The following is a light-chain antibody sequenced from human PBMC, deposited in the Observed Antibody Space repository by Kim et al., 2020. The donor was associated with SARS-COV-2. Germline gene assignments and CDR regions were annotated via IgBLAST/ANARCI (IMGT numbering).Light chain of an antibody. CDR2: VEGSGSY. J-gene: IGLJ3*02. CDR3: ETWDSNIQV. V-gene: IGLV4-60*03. Sequence: QPVLTQSSSASASLGSSVKLTCTLSSGHNNYFIAWHQQQQGKAPRFLMKVEGSGSYNKGGGVPDRFSGSRSGADRYLIISNLQSEDEADYYCETWDSNIQVFGGGTQLTVL. CDR1: SGHNNYF.